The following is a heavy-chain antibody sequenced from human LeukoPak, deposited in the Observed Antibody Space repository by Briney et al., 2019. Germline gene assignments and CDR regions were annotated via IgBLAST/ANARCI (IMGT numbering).Heavy chain of an antibody. V-gene: IGHV3-23*01. J-gene: IGHJ6*02. CDR2: IRGNAAQT. CDR3: AKDLLGYYYGMDV. D-gene: IGHD7-27*01. Sequence: GGSLRLSCAASGFTFGHYGMAWARQAPGKGLEWVSAIRGNAAQTFYADSVRGRFTISRDNSKNTLYLEMNSLRAEDTAVYYCAKDLLGYYYGMDVWGQGTTVTVSS. CDR1: GFTFGHYG.